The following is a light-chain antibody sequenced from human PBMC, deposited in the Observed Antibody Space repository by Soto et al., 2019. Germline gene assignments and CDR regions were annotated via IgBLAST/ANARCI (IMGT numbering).Light chain of an antibody. V-gene: IGKV3-15*01. J-gene: IGKJ4*01. CDR2: ATS. CDR3: QHYHNWPLT. Sequence: EIVMTQSPATLSVSPGEITSLSCRSSQSVSSNLAWYQQQPGQTPSLLIYATSTRATGIPARFRGRGSGTDFTLTIRSLQSEDFAGYSSQHYHNWPLTFGGGNQVEIK. CDR1: QSVSSN.